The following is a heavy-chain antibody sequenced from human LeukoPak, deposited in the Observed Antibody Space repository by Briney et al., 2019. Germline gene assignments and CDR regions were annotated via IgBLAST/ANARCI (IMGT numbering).Heavy chain of an antibody. CDR3: AREFTSAYSGSSRGL. V-gene: IGHV3-23*01. J-gene: IGHJ4*02. CDR1: GFTFSSYA. D-gene: IGHD1-26*01. Sequence: GGSLRLSFAASGFTFSSYAMSWVRQAPGKGLEWVSAISGSGGSTYYADSVKGRFTISRDNVENSLYLQMDSLRGEDTAVYYCAREFTSAYSGSSRGLWGQGTLVTVSS. CDR2: ISGSGGST.